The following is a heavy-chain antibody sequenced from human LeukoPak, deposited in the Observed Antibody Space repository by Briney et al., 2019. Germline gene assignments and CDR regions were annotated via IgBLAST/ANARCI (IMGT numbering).Heavy chain of an antibody. V-gene: IGHV3-33*01. J-gene: IGHJ4*02. CDR1: GFTFIDYG. CDR2: IWSDATNA. D-gene: IGHD2-21*01. Sequence: PGGSLRLSCAASGFTFIDYGMHWVRQAPGKGLEWVAIIWSDATNAYYADSVKGRFTISRDNSKNTVSLQMNSPRAEDTAVYYCARDYSWVLDSWGQGTLVTVSS. CDR3: ARDYSWVLDS.